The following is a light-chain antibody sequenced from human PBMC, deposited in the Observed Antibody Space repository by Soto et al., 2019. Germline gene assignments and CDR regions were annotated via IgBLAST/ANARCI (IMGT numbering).Light chain of an antibody. CDR1: QSISRS. CDR3: QQYNSYLLT. Sequence: DIQMTQSPSTLSSSVGDRVTITCRASQSISRSLAGYQQKPGKAPNLLIYDASSLESGVPSRFSGSGFGTEFTLTISSLQPDDFATYYCQQYNSYLLTFGPGTTVDIK. J-gene: IGKJ3*01. CDR2: DAS. V-gene: IGKV1-5*01.